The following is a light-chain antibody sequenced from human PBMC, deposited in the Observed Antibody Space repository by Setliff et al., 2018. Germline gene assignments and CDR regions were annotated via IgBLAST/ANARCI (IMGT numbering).Light chain of an antibody. CDR3: QSYDNSLSAYV. V-gene: IGLV1-40*01. CDR2: RNF. J-gene: IGLJ1*01. Sequence: QSALAQPPSVSGAPGQRVTISCTGSSSNIGTGYDVHWYQHLPGTAPKLLIFRNFNRPSGVPDRFSGSRSDTSASLAITGLQAEDEADYYCQSYDNSLSAYVFGTGTKVTVL. CDR1: SSNIGTGYD.